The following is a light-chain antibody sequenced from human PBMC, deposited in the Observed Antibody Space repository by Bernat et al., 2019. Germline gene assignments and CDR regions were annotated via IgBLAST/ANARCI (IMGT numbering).Light chain of an antibody. J-gene: IGLJ2*01. V-gene: IGLV2-8*01. CDR2: EVS. CDR3: SSYAGSNEVV. CDR1: SSDVGGYNY. Sequence: QSALTQPPSASGSPGQSVTISCTGTSSDVGGYNYVSWYQQHPGKAPKLMIYEVSKRPSGVSDRFSGSKSGNTASLTVSGLQAEDEADYYCSSYAGSNEVVFGGGTKLTVL.